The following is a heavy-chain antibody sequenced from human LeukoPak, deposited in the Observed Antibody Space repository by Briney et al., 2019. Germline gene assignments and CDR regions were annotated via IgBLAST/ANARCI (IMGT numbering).Heavy chain of an antibody. D-gene: IGHD6-13*01. CDR1: GFAFSNYW. V-gene: IGHV3-74*01. CDR3: ARGIAEFDP. J-gene: IGHJ5*01. CDR2: INSDGSST. Sequence: GGSLRLSCAAPGFAFSNYWMHWVRQAPGKGLVWVSRINSDGSSTTYADSVKGRFTISRDNAKNTLYLQMNSLRAEDTAMYYCARGIAEFDPWGQGTLVTVSS.